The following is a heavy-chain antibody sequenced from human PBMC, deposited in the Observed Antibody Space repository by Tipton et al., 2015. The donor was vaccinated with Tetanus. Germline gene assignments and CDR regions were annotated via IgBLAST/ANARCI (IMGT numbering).Heavy chain of an antibody. V-gene: IGHV4-61*01. CDR2: IYYSGST. Sequence: TLSLTCTVSGGSVSSGSYYWSWIRQPPGKGLEWIGCIYYSGSTNYNPSLKSRVTISVDTSKNQFSLKLSSVTAADTAVYYCARDTRRPIWFGELPPPDAFDIWGQGTMVTVSS. CDR1: GGSVSSGSYY. D-gene: IGHD3-10*01. J-gene: IGHJ3*02. CDR3: ARDTRRPIWFGELPPPDAFDI.